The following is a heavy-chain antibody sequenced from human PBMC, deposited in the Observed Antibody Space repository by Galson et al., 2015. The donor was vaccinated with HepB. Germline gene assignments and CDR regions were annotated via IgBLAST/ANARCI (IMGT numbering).Heavy chain of an antibody. D-gene: IGHD3-22*01. CDR1: GYTFISYG. CDR2: ISAYNGNT. J-gene: IGHJ4*02. V-gene: IGHV1-18*01. CDR3: ARDPRTLSGYYLYYFDY. Sequence: SVKVSCKASGYTFISYGINWVRQAPGQGLEWMGWISAYNGNTNYAQKLQGRVTMTTDTSTSTAYMELRSLRSDDTAVYYCARDPRTLSGYYLYYFDYWGQGTLVTVSS.